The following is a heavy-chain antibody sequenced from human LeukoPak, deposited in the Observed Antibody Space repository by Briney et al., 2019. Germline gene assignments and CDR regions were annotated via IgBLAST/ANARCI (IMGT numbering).Heavy chain of an antibody. CDR1: GYSFTRYY. CDR2: INPNSGGT. V-gene: IGHV1-2*02. D-gene: IGHD6-19*01. Sequence: ASVKVSCKASGYSFTRYYMHWVRQAPGQGLEWMGWINPNSGGTKNAQKFQGRVTMTRDTSISTAYMELSGLTSGDTAVYYCATRHIAVAGTAYWGQGTLVTVSS. CDR3: ATRHIAVAGTAY. J-gene: IGHJ4*02.